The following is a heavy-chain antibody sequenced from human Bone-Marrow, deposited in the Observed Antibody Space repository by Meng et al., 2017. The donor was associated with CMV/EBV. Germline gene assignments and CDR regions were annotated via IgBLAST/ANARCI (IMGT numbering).Heavy chain of an antibody. J-gene: IGHJ4*02. D-gene: IGHD3-10*01. CDR3: ARSMAGGLWFGELKG. CDR2: IVHSGGT. V-gene: IGHV4-4*02. Sequence: RGSNSHENWGSWVRRPPGKGLEWIGEIVHSGGTNYNPSRKSRVIISVDRSKNLVSLKLNSVAAADTAVYYCARSMAGGLWFGELKGWGQGTLVTVSS. CDR1: RGSNSHENW.